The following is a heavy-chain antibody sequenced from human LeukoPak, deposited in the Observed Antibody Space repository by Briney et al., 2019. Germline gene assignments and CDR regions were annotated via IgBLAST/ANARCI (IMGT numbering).Heavy chain of an antibody. CDR1: GGSISSGSYY. Sequence: SETLSLTCTVSGGSISSGSYYWSWIRQPPGKGLEWIGYIYYSGSTNYNPSLKSRVTISVDTSKNQFSLKLSSVTAADTAVYYCARDRSSSWSTSNWFDPWGQGTLVTVSS. V-gene: IGHV4-61*01. CDR3: ARDRSSSWSTSNWFDP. J-gene: IGHJ5*02. D-gene: IGHD6-13*01. CDR2: IYYSGST.